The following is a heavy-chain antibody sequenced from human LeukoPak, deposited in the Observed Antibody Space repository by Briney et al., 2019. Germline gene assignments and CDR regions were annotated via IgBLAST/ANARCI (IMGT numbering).Heavy chain of an antibody. CDR1: GGSFSGYY. J-gene: IGHJ4*02. CDR2: INHSGST. Sequence: SETLSLTCAVYGGSFSGYYWNWIHQPPGKGLEWIGEINHSGSTNYNPSLKSRVTMSVDTSKNQISLKLNSVTAADTAVYYCARDLYDGLFDYWGQGTLVTVSS. V-gene: IGHV4-34*01. CDR3: ARDLYDGLFDY. D-gene: IGHD3-16*01.